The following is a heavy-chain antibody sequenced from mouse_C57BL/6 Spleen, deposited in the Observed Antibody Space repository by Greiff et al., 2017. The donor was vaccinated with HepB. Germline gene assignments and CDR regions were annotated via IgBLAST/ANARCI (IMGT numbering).Heavy chain of an antibody. CDR1: GYAFSSSW. D-gene: IGHD2-2*01. CDR3: ARGVTTVMDY. V-gene: IGHV1-82*01. CDR2: IYPGDGDT. Sequence: VQLQQSGPELVKPGASVKISCKASGYAFSSSWMNWVKQRPGKGLEWIGRIYPGDGDTNYNGKFKGKATLTADKSSSTAYMQLSSLTSEDSAVYFCARGVTTVMDYWGQGTSVTVSS. J-gene: IGHJ4*01.